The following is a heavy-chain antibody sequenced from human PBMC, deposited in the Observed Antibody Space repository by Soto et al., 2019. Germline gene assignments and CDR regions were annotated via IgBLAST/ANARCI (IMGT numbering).Heavy chain of an antibody. V-gene: IGHV4-4*02. Sequence: PSETLSLTCAVSGGSISSSNWWSWVRQPPGKGLEWIGEIYHSGSTNYNPSLKSRVTISVDKSKNQFSLKLSSVTAADTAVYYCARHKTQRRQLVFSYGMDVWGQGTTVTVSS. CDR2: IYHSGST. CDR1: GGSISSSNW. CDR3: ARHKTQRRQLVFSYGMDV. D-gene: IGHD6-13*01. J-gene: IGHJ6*02.